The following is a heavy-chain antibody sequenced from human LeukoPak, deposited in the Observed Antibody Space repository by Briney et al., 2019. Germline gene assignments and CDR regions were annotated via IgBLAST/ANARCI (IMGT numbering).Heavy chain of an antibody. CDR3: VKSGGYGLIDY. CDR2: IYYTGST. Sequence: PSETLSLTCAVSGASISGSGYYLGWIRQPAGKGLGWIGNIYYTGSTYYNASLQSRVTISIDMSKNQFSLRLSSVTAADTAMYYCVKSGGYGLIDYWGQGTLVTVSS. J-gene: IGHJ4*02. D-gene: IGHD6-19*01. CDR1: GASISGSGYY. V-gene: IGHV4-39*01.